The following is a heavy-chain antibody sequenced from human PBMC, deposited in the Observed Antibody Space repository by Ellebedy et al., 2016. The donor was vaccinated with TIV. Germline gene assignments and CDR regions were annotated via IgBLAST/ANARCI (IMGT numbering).Heavy chain of an antibody. CDR2: FNLRGTT. CDR3: AKWTVGYCSSASWYTGDY. D-gene: IGHD2-2*02. Sequence: MPSETLSLTCAAYGLSFNNYYWSWIRQSPGKGLEWIAEFNLRGTTNYNPSLKRRVTTSIDTSKNWFSLKLNSVTAADTAVYYCAKWTVGYCSSASWYTGDYWGQGTRVTVSS. V-gene: IGHV4-34*01. CDR1: GLSFNNYY. J-gene: IGHJ4*02.